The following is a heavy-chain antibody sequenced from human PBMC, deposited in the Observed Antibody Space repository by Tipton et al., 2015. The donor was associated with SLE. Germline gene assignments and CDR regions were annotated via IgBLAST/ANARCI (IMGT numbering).Heavy chain of an antibody. CDR3: ARGAYYDFVNWFDP. CDR1: GGTFSSYV. V-gene: IGHV1-46*03. Sequence: QLVQSGAEVKKPGSSVKVSCKASGGTFSSYVISWVRQAPGQGLEWMGIINPSGGSTSYAQKFQGRVTMTRDTSTSTVYMELSSLRSEDTAVYYCARGAYYDFVNWFDPWGQGTLVTVSS. CDR2: INPSGGST. D-gene: IGHD3-3*01. J-gene: IGHJ5*02.